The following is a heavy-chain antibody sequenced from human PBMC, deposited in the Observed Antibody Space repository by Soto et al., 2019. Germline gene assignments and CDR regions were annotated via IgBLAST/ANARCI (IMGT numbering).Heavy chain of an antibody. CDR2: VSKTGLTT. J-gene: IGHJ4*02. D-gene: IGHD1-26*01. CDR1: GFTFSEYD. V-gene: IGHV3-23*01. Sequence: GGSLRLSCVASGFTFSEYDMTWVRQAPGKGLEWVSTVSKTGLTTYYADSVKGRFTISRDNAKNSLYLQMNRLRAEDTAIYYCAREDGVVGSSSAFDHWGLGTLVTVSS. CDR3: AREDGVVGSSSAFDH.